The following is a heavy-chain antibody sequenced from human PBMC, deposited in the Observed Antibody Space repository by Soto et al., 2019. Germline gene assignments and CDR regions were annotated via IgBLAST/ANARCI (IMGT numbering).Heavy chain of an antibody. J-gene: IGHJ3*02. Sequence: HPGGSLRLSCAASGFTFSTYWMSWVRQAPGKGLEWVANIKEDGSQKWYVDSVKGRFTISRDNAKNSLYLQMNSLRAEDTAVYYCARGDYYDISGPFSDAFDIWGQGTMVTVSS. CDR2: IKEDGSQK. D-gene: IGHD3-22*01. V-gene: IGHV3-7*04. CDR1: GFTFSTYW. CDR3: ARGDYYDISGPFSDAFDI.